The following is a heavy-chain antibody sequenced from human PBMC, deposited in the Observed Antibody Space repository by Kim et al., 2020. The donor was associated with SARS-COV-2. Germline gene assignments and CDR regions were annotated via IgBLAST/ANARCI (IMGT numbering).Heavy chain of an antibody. CDR3: ARGYCSGGSCYSPGY. Sequence: SETLSLTCAVYGGSFSGYYWSWIRQPPGKGLEWIGEINHSGSTNYNPSLKSRVTISVDTSKNQFSLKLSSVTAADTAVYYCARGYCSGGSCYSPGYWGQGTLVTVSS. CDR1: GGSFSGYY. J-gene: IGHJ4*02. D-gene: IGHD2-15*01. CDR2: INHSGST. V-gene: IGHV4-34*01.